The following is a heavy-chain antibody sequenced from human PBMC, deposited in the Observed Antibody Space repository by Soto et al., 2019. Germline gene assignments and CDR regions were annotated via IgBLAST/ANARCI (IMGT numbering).Heavy chain of an antibody. CDR3: ARVDYGDFIDY. V-gene: IGHV4-34*01. CDR1: GGSFSCHY. D-gene: IGHD4-17*01. Sequence: PSETLSLTCAVYGGSFSCHYWNWIRQPPGKGLEWIGEINHSGSTNYNPSLKSRVTISVDTSKNQFSLKLSSVTAADTDVYYCARVDYGDFIDYWGQGTLVTVSS. CDR2: INHSGST. J-gene: IGHJ4*02.